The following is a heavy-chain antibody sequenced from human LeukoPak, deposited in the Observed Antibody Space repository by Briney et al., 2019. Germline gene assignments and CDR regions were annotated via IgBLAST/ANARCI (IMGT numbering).Heavy chain of an antibody. J-gene: IGHJ4*02. CDR1: GFTLSSYS. D-gene: IGHD3-22*01. CDR2: ISGSGGST. V-gene: IGHV3-23*01. Sequence: GSLRLSCAASGFTLSSYSMSWVRQAPGKGLEWVSAISGSGGSTYYADSVKGRFTISRDNSKNTLYLQMNSLRAEDTAVYYCAKGSRPKPNSSGDYFDYWGQGTLVTVSS. CDR3: AKGSRPKPNSSGDYFDY.